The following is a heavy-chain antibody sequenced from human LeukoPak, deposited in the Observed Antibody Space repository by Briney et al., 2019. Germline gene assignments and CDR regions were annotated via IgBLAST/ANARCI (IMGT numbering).Heavy chain of an antibody. J-gene: IGHJ4*02. V-gene: IGHV3-30-3*01. D-gene: IGHD3-22*01. CDR3: ARDSSDFGY. Sequence: PGGSLRLSSAASGFTFSSFAMQWVRQAPGKGLEWVAFISYDGTNIYYADSVKGRFTVSRDNSKNTLFLQMNSLRREGTAVYYCARDSSDFGYWGQGTLVTVSS. CDR1: GFTFSSFA. CDR2: ISYDGTNI.